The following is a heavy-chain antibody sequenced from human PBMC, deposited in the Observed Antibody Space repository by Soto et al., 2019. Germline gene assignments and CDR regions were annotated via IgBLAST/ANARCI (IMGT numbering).Heavy chain of an antibody. CDR2: IWHDGSNN. J-gene: IGHJ3*02. D-gene: IGHD1-26*01. CDR1: GFTLSSDG. V-gene: IGHV3-33*01. Sequence: GXALRLSCAASGFTLSSDGIHWVHQAPGKGLELVAVIWHDGSNNYYADSVKGRFTISRDNSKNTLYLQMNSLRAEDTAVYYCARVPEPESGPFDIWGQGTMVTVSS. CDR3: ARVPEPESGPFDI.